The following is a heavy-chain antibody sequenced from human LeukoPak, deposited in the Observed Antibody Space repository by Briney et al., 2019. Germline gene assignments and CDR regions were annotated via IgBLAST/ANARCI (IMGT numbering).Heavy chain of an antibody. CDR3: AREGGPYRPLDY. V-gene: IGHV4-4*02. CDR2: VHLSGRT. Sequence: NASGTLSLTCGVSGGSISTTNWWPWVRQPPGKGLEWIGEVHLSGRTHYNPSLESRVTMSVDMSENHISLRLTSVTAADTAVYYCAREGGPYRPLDYSGQGTLVTVSS. J-gene: IGHJ4*02. CDR1: GGSISTTNW.